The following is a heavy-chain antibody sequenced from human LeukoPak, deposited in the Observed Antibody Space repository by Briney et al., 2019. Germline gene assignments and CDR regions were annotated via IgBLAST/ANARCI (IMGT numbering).Heavy chain of an antibody. CDR1: GYTFTSYD. D-gene: IGHD2-15*01. V-gene: IGHV1-8*01. CDR3: ARGPHRYCSGGSCVIDY. J-gene: IGHJ4*02. Sequence: GASGKVSCKASGYTFTSYDINWVRQATGQGLEWMGWMNPNSGNTGYAQKFQGRVTMTRNTSISTAYMELSSLRSEDTAVYYCARGPHRYCSGGSCVIDYWGQGTLVTVSS. CDR2: MNPNSGNT.